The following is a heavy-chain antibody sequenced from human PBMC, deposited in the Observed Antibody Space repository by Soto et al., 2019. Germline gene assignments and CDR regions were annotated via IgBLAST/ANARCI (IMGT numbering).Heavy chain of an antibody. J-gene: IGHJ6*02. CDR2: IRSKANSYAT. D-gene: IGHD4-17*01. V-gene: IGHV3-73*01. CDR3: TKTTVTTYYYYYYGMDV. CDR1: GVTFSGSA. Sequence: GGSLRLSCAASGVTFSGSAMHWVRQASGKGLDWVGRIRSKANSYATAYAASVKGRFTISRDDSKNTAYLQMNSLKTEDTAVYYCTKTTVTTYYYYYYGMDVWGQGTTVTVSS.